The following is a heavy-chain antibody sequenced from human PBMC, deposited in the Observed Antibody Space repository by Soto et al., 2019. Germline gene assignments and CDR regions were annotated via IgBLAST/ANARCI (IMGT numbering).Heavy chain of an antibody. J-gene: IGHJ3*02. CDR1: GGSISSSSYY. CDR2: IYYSGST. D-gene: IGHD3-3*01. Sequence: SETLSLTCTVSGGSISSSSYYWGWIRQPPGKGLEWIGSIYYSGSTYYNPSLKSRVTISVDTSKNQFSLKLSSVTAADTAVYYCARRPNSYDFWSGYFPTDPQTNAFDIWGQGTMVTVSS. V-gene: IGHV4-39*01. CDR3: ARRPNSYDFWSGYFPTDPQTNAFDI.